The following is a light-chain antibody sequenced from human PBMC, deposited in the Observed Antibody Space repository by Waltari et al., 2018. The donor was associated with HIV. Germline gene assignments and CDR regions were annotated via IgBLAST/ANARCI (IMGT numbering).Light chain of an antibody. CDR1: QSVLYSSSNKNS. CDR3: QQYYNTPYT. J-gene: IGKJ2*01. Sequence: DIVMTQSPDSLTVSLGERATIHCKSRQSVLYSSSNKNSLAWYQQKPGQPPKLLIYWASTREPGVPDRFSGSGSGTVFTLTISSLQAEDVAVYYCQQYYNTPYTFGQGTKLEIK. CDR2: WAS. V-gene: IGKV4-1*01.